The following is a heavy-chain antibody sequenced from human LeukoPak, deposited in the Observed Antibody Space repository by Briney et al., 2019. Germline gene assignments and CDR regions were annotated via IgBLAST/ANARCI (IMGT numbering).Heavy chain of an antibody. J-gene: IGHJ5*02. V-gene: IGHV4-59*01. CDR2: MYYSGST. Sequence: SXTLXLTCTVSGGSISSYYWRWMRQPRGKGGEGIGYMYYSGSTNYNPSLKRRVNISVDKSKKQFSLKNRSVTAADTAVSYCARDAYYDSSGPYHGNSFDPSGQGTLVTVSS. CDR3: ARDAYYDSSGPYHGNSFDP. CDR1: GGSISSYY. D-gene: IGHD3-22*01.